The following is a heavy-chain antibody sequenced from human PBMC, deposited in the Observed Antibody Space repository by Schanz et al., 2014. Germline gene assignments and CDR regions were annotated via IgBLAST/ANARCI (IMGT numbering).Heavy chain of an antibody. CDR1: GFTFSSYAM. CDR3: ARGGTYGIFYDHMDV. D-gene: IGHD3-22*01. J-gene: IGHJ6*03. Sequence: VQLLESGGGLVRPGGSLRLSCAASGFTFSSYAMSWVRQPPGKGLEWIGEIYHTGSTNYNPSLKSRVTMSLDTSKNQVSRTRRSVTAADTAVYYCARGGTYGIFYDHMDVWGKGTTVTVSS. V-gene: IGHV4-4*02. CDR2: IYHTGST.